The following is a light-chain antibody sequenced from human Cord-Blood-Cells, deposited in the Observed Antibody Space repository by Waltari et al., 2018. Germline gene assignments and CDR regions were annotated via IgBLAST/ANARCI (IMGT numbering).Light chain of an antibody. Sequence: DIQMTQSPSSLSASVGDRVTITCRASPSISSYLNWYQQKPGKAPKLLIYAASSWQSGVPSRFSGSGSGTDFTLTISSLQPEDFATYYCQQSYSTPYTFGQGTKLEIK. J-gene: IGKJ2*01. CDR2: AAS. CDR1: PSISSY. V-gene: IGKV1-39*01. CDR3: QQSYSTPYT.